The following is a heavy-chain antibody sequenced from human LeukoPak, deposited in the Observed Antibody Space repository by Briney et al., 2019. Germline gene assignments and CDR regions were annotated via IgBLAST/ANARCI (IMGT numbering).Heavy chain of an antibody. CDR1: GYTFTGYY. V-gene: IGHV1-2*02. D-gene: IGHD3-3*01. CDR3: ARGDYDFWSGYPIYYFDY. J-gene: IGHJ4*02. Sequence: GASVKVSCKASGYTFTGYYMHWVRQAPGQGLEWMGWINPNSGGTNYAQKFQGRVTITRDTSISTAYMELSRLRSDDTAVYYCARGDYDFWSGYPIYYFDYWGQGTLVTVSS. CDR2: INPNSGGT.